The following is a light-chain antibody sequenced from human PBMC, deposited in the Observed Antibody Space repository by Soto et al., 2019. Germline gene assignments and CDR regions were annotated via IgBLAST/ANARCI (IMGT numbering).Light chain of an antibody. V-gene: IGLV1-44*01. CDR3: AAWDDSLNGPVV. CDR1: SSNIGSDT. CDR2: SNN. J-gene: IGLJ2*01. Sequence: QSVLTQPPSASGTPGQRVTISCSGSSSNIGSDTVNWYQQLPGTAPKLHIYSNNQRPSGVTDRFSGSKSGTSASLAISGLQSEDEADYYCAAWDDSLNGPVVFGGGTKLTVL.